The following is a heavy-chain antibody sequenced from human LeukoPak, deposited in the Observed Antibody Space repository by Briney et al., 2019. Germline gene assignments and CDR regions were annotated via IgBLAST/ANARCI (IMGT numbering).Heavy chain of an antibody. J-gene: IGHJ4*02. D-gene: IGHD6-13*01. CDR1: GFTFSSYS. CDR2: ISTSSSTI. Sequence: GGSLRLSCAASGFTFSSYSMNWVRQAPGKGLEWVSYISTSSSTIYYADSVKGRFTISRDNAKNSLYLQMNSLRAEDTAVYYCAKTRPLDSSSWSHGDYWGQGTLVTVSS. CDR3: AKTRPLDSSSWSHGDY. V-gene: IGHV3-48*01.